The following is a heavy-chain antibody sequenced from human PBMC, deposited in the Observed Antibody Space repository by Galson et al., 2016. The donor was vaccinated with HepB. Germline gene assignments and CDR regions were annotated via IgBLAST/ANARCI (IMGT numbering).Heavy chain of an antibody. CDR3: ARGGRGTLWGYYFDN. D-gene: IGHD4/OR15-4a*01. J-gene: IGHJ4*02. Sequence: SVKVSCKASGYTFTSYDINWVRQAPGQGLEWMGRMSSDSGDTGYAQKCQGRVSMTKRTSISTAYMELSSLRSEDTAVYYCARGGRGTLWGYYFDNWGQGTRVTVSS. V-gene: IGHV1-8*01. CDR2: MSSDSGDT. CDR1: GYTFTSYD.